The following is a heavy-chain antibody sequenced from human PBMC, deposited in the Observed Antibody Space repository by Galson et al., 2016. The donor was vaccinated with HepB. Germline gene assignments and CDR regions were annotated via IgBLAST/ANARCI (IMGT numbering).Heavy chain of an antibody. D-gene: IGHD4-17*01. CDR3: ARDKGGDYGYYYYGMDV. V-gene: IGHV3-73*01. CDR2: IRSDTNDNAT. J-gene: IGHJ6*04. CDR1: GVTFSASA. Sequence: SLRLSCAASGVTFSASAIHWVRQSSGKGLEWIGRIRSDTNDNATVHAASVKRRFTISRDNSKNTLYLQMNSLRAEDTAVYYCARDKGGDYGYYYYGMDVWGKGTTVTVSS.